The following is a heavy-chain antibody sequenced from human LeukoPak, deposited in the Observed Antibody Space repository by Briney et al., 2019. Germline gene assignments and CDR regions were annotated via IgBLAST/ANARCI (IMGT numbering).Heavy chain of an antibody. CDR2: ISGSGGST. Sequence: HAGGSLRLSCAASGFTFSSSAMSWVRQAPGKGLEWVSAISGSGGSTYYADSVKGRFTISRDNSKNTLYLQMNSLRAEDTAVYYCAKEMWATNAFDIWGQGTMVTVSS. J-gene: IGHJ3*02. D-gene: IGHD1-26*01. CDR3: AKEMWATNAFDI. CDR1: GFTFSSSA. V-gene: IGHV3-23*01.